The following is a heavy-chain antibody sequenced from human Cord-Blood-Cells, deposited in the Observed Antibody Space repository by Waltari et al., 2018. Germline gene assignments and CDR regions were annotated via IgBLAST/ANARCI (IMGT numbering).Heavy chain of an antibody. CDR1: GGTFSSYA. V-gene: IGHV1-69*01. Sequence: QVQLVQSGAEVKKPGSSVKVSCKASGGTFSSYAISWVRQAPGQGLEGMGGIIPIFGTANYAQKFQGRVTITADESTSTAYMERSSLRSEDTAVYYCASAEGYCSSTSCYYYYGMDVWGQGTTVTVSS. D-gene: IGHD2-2*01. CDR2: IIPIFGTA. CDR3: ASAEGYCSSTSCYYYYGMDV. J-gene: IGHJ6*02.